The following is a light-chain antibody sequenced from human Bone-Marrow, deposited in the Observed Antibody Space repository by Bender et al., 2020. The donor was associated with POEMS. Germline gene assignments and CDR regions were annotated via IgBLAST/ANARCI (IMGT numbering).Light chain of an antibody. J-gene: IGLJ2*01. V-gene: IGLV1-47*01. CDR1: YSNIGSNY. Sequence: QSVLTQPPSASGTPGQRVTISCSGSYSNIGSNYVYWYQQFPGTAPKLLIYRNNQRPSGVSNRFSGSKSGNTASLTISGLQAEDEADYYCCSYGGSSTSVVFGGGTQLTVL. CDR2: RNN. CDR3: CSYGGSSTSVV.